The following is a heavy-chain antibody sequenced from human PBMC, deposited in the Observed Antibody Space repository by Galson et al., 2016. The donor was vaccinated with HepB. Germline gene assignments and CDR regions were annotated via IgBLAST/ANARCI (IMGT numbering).Heavy chain of an antibody. V-gene: IGHV3-15*07. CDR3: TIDRLGWAPAWVGDFFDF. J-gene: IGHJ4*02. CDR2: IKRKADGGTT. CDR1: GFSFSHAW. D-gene: IGHD3-10*01. Sequence: SLRLSCAASGFSFSHAWMAWVRQAPGKGLEWVGRIKRKADGGTTDYAAPVKGRFTISRDDSKNTLFLQMNRLKTEDTAVYYCTIDRLGWAPAWVGDFFDFWGQGTPVTVSS.